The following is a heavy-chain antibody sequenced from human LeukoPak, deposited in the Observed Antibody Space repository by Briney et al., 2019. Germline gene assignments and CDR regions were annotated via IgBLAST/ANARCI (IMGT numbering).Heavy chain of an antibody. CDR3: ARENYDFWSGYYSSDNSYYLDV. D-gene: IGHD3-3*01. CDR2: MCDTVTT. V-gene: IGHV4-59*02. CDR1: VAAVSTHF. Sequence: FGTLSLSCAVSVAAVSTHFGTWGRQSPGQGLGGIGDMCDTVTTNYNPSPQSRLTVSVDPSPNPFSLRLSSVTAADTAVYYCARENYDFWSGYYSSDNSYYLDVWGKGTMVIVSS. J-gene: IGHJ6*03.